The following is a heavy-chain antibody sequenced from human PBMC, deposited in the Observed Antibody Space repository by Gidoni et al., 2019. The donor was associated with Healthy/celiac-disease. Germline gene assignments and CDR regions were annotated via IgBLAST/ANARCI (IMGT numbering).Heavy chain of an antibody. CDR2: INSDVSST. CDR1: GFTFSSYW. Sequence: EVQLVESGGGVVQPGGSLRRSGAAAGFTFSSYWMHWVRQAPGKGLVWVSRINSDVSSTSYADSVKGRFPISRDNAKNTLYLQMNSLRAEDTAVYYCATSMITFGGVPKYWGQGTLVTVSS. CDR3: ATSMITFGGVPKY. J-gene: IGHJ4*02. V-gene: IGHV3-74*01. D-gene: IGHD3-16*01.